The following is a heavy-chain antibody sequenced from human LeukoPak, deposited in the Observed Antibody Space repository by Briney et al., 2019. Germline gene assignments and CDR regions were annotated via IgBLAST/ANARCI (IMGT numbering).Heavy chain of an antibody. Sequence: PGGSLRLSRAASGFTFSSYAMSWVRQAPGKGLEWVSAISGSGGSTYYADSVKGRFTISRDNSKNTLYLQMNSLRAEDTAVYNCATRPWYYYDSSGYYDYWGQGTLVTVSS. CDR3: ATRPWYYYDSSGYYDY. D-gene: IGHD3-22*01. CDR2: ISGSGGST. V-gene: IGHV3-23*01. J-gene: IGHJ4*02. CDR1: GFTFSSYA.